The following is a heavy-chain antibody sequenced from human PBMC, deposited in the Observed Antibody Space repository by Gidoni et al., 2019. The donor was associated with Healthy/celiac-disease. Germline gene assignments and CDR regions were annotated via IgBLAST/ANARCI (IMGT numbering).Heavy chain of an antibody. V-gene: IGHV3-15*01. J-gene: IGHJ2*01. Sequence: EVQLVESGGGLVKPGGSPRLSCAASGFTFSNAWMSWVRQAPGKGLEWVGRIKSKTDGGTTDYAAPVKGRFTISRDDSKNTLYLQMNSLKTEDTAVYYCTTGDFSYWYFDLWGRGTLVTVSS. CDR1: GFTFSNAW. D-gene: IGHD2-21*02. CDR3: TTGDFSYWYFDL. CDR2: IKSKTDGGTT.